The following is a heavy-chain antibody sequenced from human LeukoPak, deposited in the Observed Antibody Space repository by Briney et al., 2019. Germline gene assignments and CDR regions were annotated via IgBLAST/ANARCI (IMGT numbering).Heavy chain of an antibody. Sequence: SETLSLTCTVSGGSISSSSYYWGWIRQPPGKGLEWIGSIYYSGSTYYNPSLKSRVTISVDTSKNQFSLKLSSVTAADTAVYYCARAEGVMNWFDPWGQGTLVTVSS. CDR1: GGSISSSSYY. V-gene: IGHV4-39*07. CDR2: IYYSGST. J-gene: IGHJ5*02. CDR3: ARAEGVMNWFDP. D-gene: IGHD3-16*01.